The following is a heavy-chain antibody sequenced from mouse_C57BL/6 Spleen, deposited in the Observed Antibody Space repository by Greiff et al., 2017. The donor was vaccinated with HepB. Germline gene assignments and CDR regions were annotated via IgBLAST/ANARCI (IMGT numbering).Heavy chain of an antibody. CDR2: IYPGDGDT. V-gene: IGHV1-80*01. J-gene: IGHJ3*01. Sequence: VQLQQSGAELVKPGASVKISCKASGYAFSSYWMNWVKQRPGKGLEWIGQIYPGDGDTNYNGKFKGKATLTADKSSSTAYMQLSSLTSEDSAVYFCARGVTTVVAEGWFAYWGQGTLVTVSA. CDR3: ARGVTTVVAEGWFAY. CDR1: GYAFSSYW. D-gene: IGHD1-1*01.